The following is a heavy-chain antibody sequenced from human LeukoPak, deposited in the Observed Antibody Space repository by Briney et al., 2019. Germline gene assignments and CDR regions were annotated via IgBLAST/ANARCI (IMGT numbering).Heavy chain of an antibody. V-gene: IGHV1-2*02. CDR1: GYTFTGYY. D-gene: IGHD6-19*01. CDR2: INPNSGGT. CDR3: ARDGEAVAGTRLPNYWYFDL. Sequence: ASVKVSCKASGYTFTGYYMHWVRQAPGQGLEWMGWINPNSGGTNYAQNFQGRVTMTRDTSISTAYMELSRLKSDDTAAYYCARDGEAVAGTRLPNYWYFDLWGRGTLVTVSS. J-gene: IGHJ2*01.